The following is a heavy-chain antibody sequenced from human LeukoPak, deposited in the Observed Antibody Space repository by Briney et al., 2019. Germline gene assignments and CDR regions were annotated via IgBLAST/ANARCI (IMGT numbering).Heavy chain of an antibody. J-gene: IGHJ4*02. CDR1: GFTFNSYS. CDR3: ARTPWYYDSSGYSGVDY. V-gene: IGHV3-21*06. CDR2: ISSDSSNI. D-gene: IGHD3-22*01. Sequence: GWSLRLSCAASGFTFNSYSMNWVRQAPGKGLEWVSCISSDSSNIDYADSVKGRFTISRDNAKNSLFLLMNSLRAEDTAVYYCARTPWYYDSSGYSGVDYWGQGALVTVSS.